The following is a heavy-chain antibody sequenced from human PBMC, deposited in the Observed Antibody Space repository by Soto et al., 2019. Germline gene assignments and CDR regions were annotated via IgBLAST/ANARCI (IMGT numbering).Heavy chain of an antibody. CDR2: INAGNGNT. Sequence: VKVSCKASGYTFTSYAMHWVRQAPGQRLEWMGWINAGNGNTKYSQKFQGRVTITRDTSASTAYMELSSLRSEDTAVYYCAREVRGFCSGGSCYSNYYYYMDVWGKGTTVTVSS. D-gene: IGHD2-15*01. V-gene: IGHV1-3*01. J-gene: IGHJ6*03. CDR1: GYTFTSYA. CDR3: AREVRGFCSGGSCYSNYYYYMDV.